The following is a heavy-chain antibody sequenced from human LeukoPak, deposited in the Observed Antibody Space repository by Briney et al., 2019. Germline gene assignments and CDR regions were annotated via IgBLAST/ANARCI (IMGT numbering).Heavy chain of an antibody. CDR1: GFTFSSYS. CDR2: ISSSSSTI. CDR3: AREARWFGELKPNYFDY. Sequence: PGGSLRLSCAASGFTFSSYSMNWVRQAPGKGLEWVSYISSSSSTIYYADSVKGRFTISRDNAKNSLYLQMNSLRAEDTAVYYCAREARWFGELKPNYFDYWGQGTLVTVSS. V-gene: IGHV3-48*04. J-gene: IGHJ4*02. D-gene: IGHD3-10*01.